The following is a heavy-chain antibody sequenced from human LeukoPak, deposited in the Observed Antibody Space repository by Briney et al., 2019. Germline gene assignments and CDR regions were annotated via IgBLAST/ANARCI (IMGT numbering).Heavy chain of an antibody. Sequence: GGSLRLSCAASGFTFSSYSMNWVRQAPGKGLEWVSSISSSSSYIYYADSVKGRFTISRDNAKNSLYLQMNSLRAEDTAVYYCASRAPPVNWSEPRLDYWGQGTLVTVSS. CDR3: ASRAPPVNWSEPRLDY. CDR1: GFTFSSYS. J-gene: IGHJ4*02. D-gene: IGHD1-1*01. V-gene: IGHV3-21*01. CDR2: ISSSSSYI.